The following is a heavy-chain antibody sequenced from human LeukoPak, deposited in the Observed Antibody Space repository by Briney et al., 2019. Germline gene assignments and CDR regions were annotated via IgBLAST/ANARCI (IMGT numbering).Heavy chain of an antibody. V-gene: IGHV3-33*01. J-gene: IGHJ4*02. Sequence: HPGRSLRLSCAASGFTFSSYGMHWVRQAPGKGLEWVAVIWYDGSKIYYADSVKGRFTISRDNSKNTLYLQMNSLRAEDTAVYYCARLYSSGWYLDYWGQGTLVTVSS. D-gene: IGHD6-19*01. CDR2: IWYDGSKI. CDR1: GFTFSSYG. CDR3: ARLYSSGWYLDY.